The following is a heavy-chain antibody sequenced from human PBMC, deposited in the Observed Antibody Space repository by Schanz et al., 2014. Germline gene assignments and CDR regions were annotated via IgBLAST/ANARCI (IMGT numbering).Heavy chain of an antibody. Sequence: VQLVESGGELVQPGGSLRLSCAASGFPFRSYVMHWVRQAPGKGLEWVANIKQDGSEKYYVDSVKGRFTISRDNAKKSLYLRMNSLRAEDTAVYYCAKDAVTSVLTPGLYYWGQGTLVTVSS. D-gene: IGHD4-17*01. CDR2: IKQDGSEK. CDR1: GFPFRSYV. CDR3: AKDAVTSVLTPGLYY. J-gene: IGHJ4*02. V-gene: IGHV3-7*04.